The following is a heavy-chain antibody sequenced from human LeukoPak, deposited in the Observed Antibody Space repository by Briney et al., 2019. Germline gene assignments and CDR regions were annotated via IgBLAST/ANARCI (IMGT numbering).Heavy chain of an antibody. V-gene: IGHV4-34*01. CDR1: GGPFSGYY. CDR3: ARGRASYDFWSGYLF. D-gene: IGHD3-3*01. J-gene: IGHJ4*02. Sequence: SETLSLTCAVYGGPFSGYYWSWIRQSRGKWLEWIGEINHSGSTNYNPSLKSRVTISVDTSKNQFSLKLSSVTAADTAVYYCARGRASYDFWSGYLFWGQGTLVTVSS. CDR2: INHSGST.